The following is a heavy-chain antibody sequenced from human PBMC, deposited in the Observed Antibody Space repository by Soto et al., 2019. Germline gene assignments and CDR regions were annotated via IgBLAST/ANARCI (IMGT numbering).Heavy chain of an antibody. CDR1: AYTFTSYG. D-gene: IGHD1-26*01. J-gene: IGHJ3*02. CDR3: ARDLGPFLVRPVGGRGFHI. Sequence: ASVKVSCKATAYTFTSYGISWVRQAPGQGLEWMGWISAYNGNTNYAQKVNDRVSMTTDTPTNTAYMELRSLKSDDTAVYYCARDLGPFLVRPVGGRGFHIWGQGTVVTVSS. CDR2: ISAYNGNT. V-gene: IGHV1-18*01.